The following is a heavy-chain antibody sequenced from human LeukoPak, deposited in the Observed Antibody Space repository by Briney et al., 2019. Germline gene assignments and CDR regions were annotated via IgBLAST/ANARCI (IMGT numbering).Heavy chain of an antibody. V-gene: IGHV4-4*09. J-gene: IGHJ6*03. Sequence: PSGTPSLTCAVSGGSMSDHYWSWIRQTPGTTLEWIGYIYATGNTNYSPSLKGRVTISLDTSKNHFSLRLRSVTAADTALYYCARHFRRDYPDSGSSQYFHYIDVWGKGTTVVVSS. D-gene: IGHD3-10*01. CDR3: ARHFRRDYPDSGSSQYFHYIDV. CDR1: GGSMSDHY. CDR2: IYATGNT.